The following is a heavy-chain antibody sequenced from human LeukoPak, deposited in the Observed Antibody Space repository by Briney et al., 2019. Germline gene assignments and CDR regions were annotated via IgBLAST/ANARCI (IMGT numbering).Heavy chain of an antibody. CDR2: NYYSGST. J-gene: IGHJ4*02. V-gene: IGHV4-39*07. Sequence: SETLSLTCTVSGGSISSSSYYWGWIRQPPGKGLEWIGSNYYSGSTYYNPSLKSRVTISVDTSKNQFSLKLSSVTAADTAVYYCASLVSVVTYFDYWGQGTLVTVSS. CDR3: ASLVSVVTYFDY. D-gene: IGHD3-22*01. CDR1: GGSISSSSYY.